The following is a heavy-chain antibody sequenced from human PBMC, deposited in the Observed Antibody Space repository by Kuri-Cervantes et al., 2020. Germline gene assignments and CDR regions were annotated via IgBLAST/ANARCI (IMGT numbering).Heavy chain of an antibody. J-gene: IGHJ3*02. CDR3: ARRTVTTGDDAFDI. V-gene: IGHV4-34*01. CDR1: GGSFSGYY. D-gene: IGHD4-17*01. CDR2: INHSGST. Sequence: SQTLSLTCAVYGGSFSGYYWSWIRQPPGKGLECIGEINHSGSTNYNPSLKSRVTISVDTSKNQFSLKLSSVTAADTAVYYCARRTVTTGDDAFDIWGQGTMVTVSS.